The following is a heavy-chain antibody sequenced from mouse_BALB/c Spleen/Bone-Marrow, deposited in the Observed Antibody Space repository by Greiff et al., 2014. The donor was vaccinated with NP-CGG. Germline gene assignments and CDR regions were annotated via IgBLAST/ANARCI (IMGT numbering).Heavy chain of an antibody. CDR1: GFTFSHYY. V-gene: IGHV7-3*02. CDR2: IRNKANGYTT. CDR3: ARDMGLLRFDY. D-gene: IGHD1-1*01. J-gene: IGHJ2*01. Sequence: EVQVVESGGGLVQPGGSLRLSCAASGFTFSHYYMSWVRQPPGKALEWLGFIRNKANGYTTEYSASVKGRFTISRDNSQSILYLQMNTLRAEDSATYYCARDMGLLRFDYWGQGTTLTVSS.